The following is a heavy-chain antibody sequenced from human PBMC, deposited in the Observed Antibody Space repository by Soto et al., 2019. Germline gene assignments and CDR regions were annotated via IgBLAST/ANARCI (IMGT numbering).Heavy chain of an antibody. J-gene: IGHJ6*02. V-gene: IGHV1-69*01. CDR1: GGTFSSYA. CDR3: AVGLYSGSHPRYFYYALDV. Sequence: QVQLVQSGAEVKKPGSSMKVSCEAPGGTFSSYAISWLRQAPGQGLEWMCGIIPIFRRVNYAQKFQGRLTITADESTTTASLELSGLRSDDTAVYYCAVGLYSGSHPRYFYYALDVWGRGTTVTVSS. D-gene: IGHD1-26*01. CDR2: IIPIFRRV.